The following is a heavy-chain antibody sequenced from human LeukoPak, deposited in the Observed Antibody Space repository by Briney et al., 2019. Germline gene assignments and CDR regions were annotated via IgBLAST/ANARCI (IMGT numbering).Heavy chain of an antibody. J-gene: IGHJ4*02. V-gene: IGHV3-11*04. CDR1: GFTFSDYY. D-gene: IGHD3-9*01. Sequence: GGSLRLSCAASGFTFSDYYMRWIRQAQGSGLEWVSYITNGGSTICYADSVKGRFTISSDNAKNSLYLQMNSLRCEGTAVYDFARDDWLDYWGQGTLVTVSS. CDR3: ARDDWLDY. CDR2: ITNGGSTI.